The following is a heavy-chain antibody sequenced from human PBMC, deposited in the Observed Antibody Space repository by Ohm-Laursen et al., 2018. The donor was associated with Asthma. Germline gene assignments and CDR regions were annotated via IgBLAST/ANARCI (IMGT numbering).Heavy chain of an antibody. CDR2: MNPNSGTT. CDR3: ARVGKGGNSGIDF. D-gene: IGHD4-23*01. J-gene: IGHJ4*02. V-gene: IGHV1-8*01. Sequence: ASVKASCKASGYTFSNYDINWGRQATGQGLEWMGWMNPNSGTTGYAQKFQGRVTMTRNASITTAYMELSSLRSDDTAVYYCARVGKGGNSGIDFWGLGTQVTVTS. CDR1: GYTFSNYD.